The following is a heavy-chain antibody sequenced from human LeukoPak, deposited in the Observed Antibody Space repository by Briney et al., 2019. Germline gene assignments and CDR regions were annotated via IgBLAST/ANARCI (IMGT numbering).Heavy chain of an antibody. CDR2: IKQDGSEK. CDR3: ARDAHCSSTDCYKPLWYFDL. Sequence: PGGSLRLSCAASGFTFSSYWMSWVRQAPGKGLEWVANIKQDGSEKYYVDSVKGRFAISRDDAKNSVFLQMSSLRVEDTAVYFCARDAHCSSTDCYKPLWYFDLWGRGTLVTVSS. J-gene: IGHJ2*01. V-gene: IGHV3-7*01. D-gene: IGHD2-2*02. CDR1: GFTFSSYW.